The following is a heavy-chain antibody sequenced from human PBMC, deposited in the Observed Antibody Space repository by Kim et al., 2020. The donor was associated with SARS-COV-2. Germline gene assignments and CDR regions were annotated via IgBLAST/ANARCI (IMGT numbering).Heavy chain of an antibody. Sequence: GGSLRLSCAASGFTFSSYGMHWVRQAPGKGLEWVAVIWYDGSNKYYADSVKGRFTISRDNSKNTLYLQMNSLRAEDTAVYYCARDLNYNWFDPWGQGTLVTVSS. V-gene: IGHV3-33*01. CDR2: IWYDGSNK. D-gene: IGHD1-1*01. CDR1: GFTFSSYG. CDR3: ARDLNYNWFDP. J-gene: IGHJ5*02.